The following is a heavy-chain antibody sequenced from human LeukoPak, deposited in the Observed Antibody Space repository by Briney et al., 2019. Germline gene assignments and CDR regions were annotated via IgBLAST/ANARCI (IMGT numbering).Heavy chain of an antibody. CDR3: ARRVSSIAARRGEESDY. V-gene: IGHV4-39*01. J-gene: IGHJ4*02. CDR2: IYYSGST. Sequence: PSETLSLTCTVSGGSISSSSYYWAWIRQPPGKGLEWIGSIYYSGSTYYSPSLKSRVTISVDTSKNQFSLKLTSVTAADTAVYYCARRVSSIAARRGEESDYWGQGTLVTVSS. D-gene: IGHD6-6*01. CDR1: GGSISSSSYY.